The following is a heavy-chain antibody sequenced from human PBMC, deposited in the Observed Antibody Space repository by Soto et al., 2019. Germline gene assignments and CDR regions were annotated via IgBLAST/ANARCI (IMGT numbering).Heavy chain of an antibody. CDR3: ARSREFDY. Sequence: TLSLTCGVSVGSLSGATYSWNWIRQPPGKGLEWIGYIFPSGTTYYNPSLKSRVTISIDVSKNQFSLSLRSLTAADTAVYYCARSREFDYWSQGTLVTVSS. V-gene: IGHV4-30-2*01. CDR2: IFPSGTT. J-gene: IGHJ4*02. CDR1: VGSLSGATYS.